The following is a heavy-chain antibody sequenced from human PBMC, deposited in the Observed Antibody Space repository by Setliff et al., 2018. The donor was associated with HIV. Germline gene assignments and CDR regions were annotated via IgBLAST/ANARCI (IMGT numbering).Heavy chain of an antibody. CDR3: ARRDCVWGSYQAAHFDY. CDR2: IYPGDSDT. Sequence: PGESLKISCKGSGYSFTSYWIGWVRQMPGKGLEWMGIIYPGDSDTRCSPSFQGQVTISADKSISTAYLQWSSLKASDTAMYYCARRDCVWGSYQAAHFDYWGQGTLVTVSS. V-gene: IGHV5-51*01. CDR1: GYSFTSYW. J-gene: IGHJ4*02. D-gene: IGHD3-16*02.